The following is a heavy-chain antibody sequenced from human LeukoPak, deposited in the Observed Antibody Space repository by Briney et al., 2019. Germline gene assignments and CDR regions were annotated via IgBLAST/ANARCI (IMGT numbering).Heavy chain of an antibody. J-gene: IGHJ3*02. CDR3: ARHRASIAALGSYAFDI. D-gene: IGHD6-6*01. V-gene: IGHV5-51*01. CDR1: GYSFTSYW. CDR2: IYPGDSDT. Sequence: GESLKISCKGSGYSFTSYWIGWVRPMPGKGLEWMGIIYPGDSDTRYSPSFQGQVTISADKSISTAYLQWSSLKASDTAMYYCARHRASIAALGSYAFDIWGQGTMVTVSS.